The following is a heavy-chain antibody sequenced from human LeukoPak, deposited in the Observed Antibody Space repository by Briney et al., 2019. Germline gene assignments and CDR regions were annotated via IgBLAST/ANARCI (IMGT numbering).Heavy chain of an antibody. CDR2: ISAYNGNT. Sequence: ASVKVSCKASGYTFTSYGISWVRQAPGQGLEWMGWISAYNGNTNYAQKLQGRVTMTTDTSTSTAYMELRSLRSDDTAVYYCARDYVYNWNTRSWFDPWGQGTLVTVSS. CDR3: ARDYVYNWNTRSWFDP. D-gene: IGHD1/OR15-1a*01. J-gene: IGHJ5*02. CDR1: GYTFTSYG. V-gene: IGHV1-18*01.